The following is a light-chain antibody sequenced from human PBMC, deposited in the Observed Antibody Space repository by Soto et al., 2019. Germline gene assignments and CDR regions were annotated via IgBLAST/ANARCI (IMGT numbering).Light chain of an antibody. CDR2: DVS. Sequence: DIQMTQSPSTVSASVGDSVTITCRASQSITTWLAWYQQRPGKAPKLLIYDVSSLQSGVPSRFSGSGSGTVFTLTISSLQPDDFATYYCQHYKMYSPWTFGQGTKVEIK. CDR3: QHYKMYSPWT. V-gene: IGKV1-5*01. J-gene: IGKJ1*01. CDR1: QSITTW.